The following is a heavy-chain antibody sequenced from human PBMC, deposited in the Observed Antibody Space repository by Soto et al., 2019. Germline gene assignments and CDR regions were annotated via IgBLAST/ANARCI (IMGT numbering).Heavy chain of an antibody. CDR2: IWYDGSNK. J-gene: IGHJ4*02. D-gene: IGHD4-17*01. CDR3: ASQGGDDYGHY. CDR1: GFTFSSYG. Sequence: QVQLVESGGGVVQPGRSLRLSCAASGFTFSSYGMHWVRQAPGKGLEWVAVIWYDGSNKYYADSVKGRFTISRDNSKNTLYLQMNSLRAEDTAVYYCASQGGDDYGHYWGQGTLVTVSS. V-gene: IGHV3-33*01.